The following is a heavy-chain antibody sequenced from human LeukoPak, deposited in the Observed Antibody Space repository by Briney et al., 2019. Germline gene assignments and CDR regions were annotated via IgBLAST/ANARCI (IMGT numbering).Heavy chain of an antibody. CDR2: IYHSGST. D-gene: IGHD5-18*01. J-gene: IGHJ4*02. V-gene: IGHV4-4*02. CDR3: AREREGRVELWGGFDY. Sequence: SGTLSLTCAVSGGSISSSNWWSWVRQPPGKGLEWIGEIYHSGSTNYNPSLKSRVTISVDKSKNQFSLKLSSVTAADTAVYYCAREREGRVELWGGFDYWGQGTLVTVSS. CDR1: GGSISSSNW.